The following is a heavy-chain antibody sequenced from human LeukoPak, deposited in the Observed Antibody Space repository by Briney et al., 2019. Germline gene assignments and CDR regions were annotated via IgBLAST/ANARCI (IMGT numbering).Heavy chain of an antibody. J-gene: IGHJ4*02. Sequence: GGSLRLSCAASEFIFSVYSTNWVRQAPGRGLEWVSSISSSSSYIYYADSVKGRFTISRDNAKNSLYLQMNSLRAEDTAVYYCAILASSSSGTDYWGQGTLVTVSS. CDR1: EFIFSVYS. CDR3: AILASSSSGTDY. CDR2: ISSSSSYI. D-gene: IGHD6-6*01. V-gene: IGHV3-21*01.